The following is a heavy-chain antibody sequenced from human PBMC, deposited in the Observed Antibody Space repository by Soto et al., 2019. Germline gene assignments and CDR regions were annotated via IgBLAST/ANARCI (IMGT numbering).Heavy chain of an antibody. Sequence: PSETLSLTCAVSGYSISSGYYSGWIRQPPGKGLEWIGSIYHSGSTYYSPSLKSRFTISVDTSKNQFSLKLSSVTAADTAVYYCERDRGEGYCSGGSCSSVYYYYYYGMDVCRQGHTVSASS. J-gene: IGHJ6*02. CDR3: ERDRGEGYCSGGSCSSVYYYYYYGMDV. CDR1: GYSISSGYY. V-gene: IGHV4-38-2*02. CDR2: IYHSGST. D-gene: IGHD2-15*01.